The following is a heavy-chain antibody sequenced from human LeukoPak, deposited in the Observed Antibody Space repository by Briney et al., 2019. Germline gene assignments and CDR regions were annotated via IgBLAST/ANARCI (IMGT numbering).Heavy chain of an antibody. Sequence: GESLKISCKGSGYSFTSYWIGLVRQMPGKGLELMGIIYPGDSDTRYSPSFQGQVTISADKSISTAYLQWSSLKASDTAMYYCARHPLLRGYTYGYADYWGQGTLVTVSS. V-gene: IGHV5-51*01. CDR2: IYPGDSDT. CDR1: GYSFTSYW. D-gene: IGHD5-18*01. CDR3: ARHPLLRGYTYGYADY. J-gene: IGHJ4*02.